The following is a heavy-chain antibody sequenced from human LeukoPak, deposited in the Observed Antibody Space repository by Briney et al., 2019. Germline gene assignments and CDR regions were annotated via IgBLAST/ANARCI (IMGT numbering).Heavy chain of an antibody. CDR2: IWYDGSHK. D-gene: IGHD3-10*01. V-gene: IGHV3-33*01. CDR3: ARDLLLWFGELSGDSDY. CDR1: GFTFSSYG. J-gene: IGHJ4*02. Sequence: GRSLRLSCAASGFTFSSYGMHWVRQAPGKGLERVADIWYDGSHKYYADSVKGRFTISRDNSKNTLHLQMNSLRAEDTAVYYCARDLLLWFGELSGDSDYWGQGTLVTVSS.